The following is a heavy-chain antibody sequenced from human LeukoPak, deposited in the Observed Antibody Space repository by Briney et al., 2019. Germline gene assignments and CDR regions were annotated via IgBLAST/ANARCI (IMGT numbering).Heavy chain of an antibody. D-gene: IGHD3-22*01. J-gene: IGHJ4*02. CDR3: AKGSLTWLLGTA. CDR1: GFTFSSYA. CDR2: TSGSGGST. V-gene: IGHV3-23*01. Sequence: SGGSLRLSCAASGFTFSSYAMSWVRQAPGKGLEWVSATSGSGGSTYYADSVKGRFTISRDNSKNTLYLQMNSLRAEDTAVYYCAKGSLTWLLGTAWGQGTLVTVSS.